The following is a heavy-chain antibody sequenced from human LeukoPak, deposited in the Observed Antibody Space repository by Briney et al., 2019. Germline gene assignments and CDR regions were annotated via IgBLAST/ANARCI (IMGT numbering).Heavy chain of an antibody. CDR3: ARGHVWFDP. Sequence: GGSLRLSCAASGFTFSSYAMSWVRQAPGKGLGWVSGISGSGGSTNYADSVKGRFTISRDNSKNTLYLQMNSLRAEDMAVYYCARGHVWFDPWGQGTLVTVSS. J-gene: IGHJ5*02. CDR2: ISGSGGST. V-gene: IGHV3-23*01. CDR1: GFTFSSYA.